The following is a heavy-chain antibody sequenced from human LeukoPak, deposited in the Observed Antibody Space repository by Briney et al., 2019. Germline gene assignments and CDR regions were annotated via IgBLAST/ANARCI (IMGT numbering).Heavy chain of an antibody. V-gene: IGHV4-39*07. D-gene: IGHD3-10*01. Sequence: SETLSLTCTVSGGSISDSIYYWGWLRQPPGKGLEWIGSIYYSGTTYYSPSLESRVTISVDTSNNQVSLNLNSVTAADTAIYFCARGGFYGHPFDFGGQGILVTVSS. CDR3: ARGGFYGHPFDF. CDR1: GGSISDSIYY. J-gene: IGHJ4*02. CDR2: IYYSGTT.